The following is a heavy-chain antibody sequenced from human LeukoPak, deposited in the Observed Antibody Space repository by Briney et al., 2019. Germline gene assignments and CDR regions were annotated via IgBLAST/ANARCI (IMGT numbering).Heavy chain of an antibody. CDR1: GGSISSSSYY. CDR2: IYYSGST. CDR3: ARASSSGYYSDWYYYYGMDV. Sequence: SETLSLTCTVSGGSISSSSYYWGWIRQPPGKGLEWIGSIYYSGSTYYNPSLKSRVTISVDTSKNQFSLKLSSVTAADTAVYYCARASSSGYYSDWYYYYGMDVWGQGTTVTVSS. D-gene: IGHD3-22*01. V-gene: IGHV4-39*07. J-gene: IGHJ6*02.